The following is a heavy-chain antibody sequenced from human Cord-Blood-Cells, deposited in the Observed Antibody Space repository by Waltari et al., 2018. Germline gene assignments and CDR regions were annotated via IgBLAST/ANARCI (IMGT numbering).Heavy chain of an antibody. J-gene: IGHJ4*02. V-gene: IGHV3-30*03. CDR3: TGSSFFDY. Sequence: QVQLVESGGGVVQPGRSLRLSCAASGFPFSSYGMHWVRQAPGKGLEWVAVISYDGSNKYYADSVKGRFTISRDNSKNTLYLQMNSLRAEDTAVYYCTGSSFFDYWGQGTLVTVSS. CDR1: GFPFSSYG. CDR2: ISYDGSNK. D-gene: IGHD6-6*01.